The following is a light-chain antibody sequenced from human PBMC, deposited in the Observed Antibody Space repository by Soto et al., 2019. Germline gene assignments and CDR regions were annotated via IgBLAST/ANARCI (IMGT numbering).Light chain of an antibody. CDR3: QHRSN. CDR1: QSVSSY. CDR2: DAS. V-gene: IGKV3-11*01. Sequence: DIVLTQSPGTLSLSPWERATLSCRASQSVSSYLAWYQQTPGQAPRLLIYDASNRATGIPARFSGSGSGTDFTLTISSLEPEDFAVYYCQHRSNFGQGTRLEIK. J-gene: IGKJ5*01.